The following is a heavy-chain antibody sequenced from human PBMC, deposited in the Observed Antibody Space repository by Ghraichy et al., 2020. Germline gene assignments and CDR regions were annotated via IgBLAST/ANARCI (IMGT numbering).Heavy chain of an antibody. V-gene: IGHV3-9*01. J-gene: IGHJ4*02. D-gene: IGHD1-20*01. CDR2: ISWNSGSI. CDR1: GFTFDDYT. Sequence: GGSLRLSCAASGFTFDDYTMHWVRQAPGKGLEWVSGISWNSGSIGYADSVKGRFTISRDNAKNSLYLQMNSLRAEDTALYYCAKSHNWTPLYYFDYWGQGTLVTVSS. CDR3: AKSHNWTPLYYFDY.